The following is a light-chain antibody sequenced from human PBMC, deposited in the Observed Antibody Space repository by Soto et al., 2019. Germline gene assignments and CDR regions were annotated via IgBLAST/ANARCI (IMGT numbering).Light chain of an antibody. J-gene: IGKJ4*01. Sequence: EFVLTQSPGTLSLSPGERATLSCRASQTVRNNYLAWYQQKPGPAPRLRIYDASSTATGIPDAFSGGGSGTDFTLTLSRLEPEDFAVYYCQQFSSYPLNFGGGTKV. V-gene: IGKV3-20*01. CDR1: QTVRNNY. CDR3: QQFSSYPLN. CDR2: DAS.